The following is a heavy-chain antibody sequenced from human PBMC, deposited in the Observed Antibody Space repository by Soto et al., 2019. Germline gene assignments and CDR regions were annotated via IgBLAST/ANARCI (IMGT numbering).Heavy chain of an antibody. CDR3: ARSRLVVGVTEDYFGLDV. V-gene: IGHV1-69*12. Sequence: QVQLVQSGAEVKKPGSSVKVSCKSSGGTFSNSPISWVRQAPGQGLEWVGGVIPVFRTANYAQKFQGRVTISADESTKPAYMELSSLSSGDTAVYYCARSRLVVGVTEDYFGLDVWGQGTTVTVAS. CDR2: VIPVFRTA. J-gene: IGHJ6*02. D-gene: IGHD2-15*01. CDR1: GGTFSNSP.